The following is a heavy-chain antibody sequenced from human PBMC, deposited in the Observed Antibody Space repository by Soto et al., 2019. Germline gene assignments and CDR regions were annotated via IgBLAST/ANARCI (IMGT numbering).Heavy chain of an antibody. V-gene: IGHV1-3*01. J-gene: IGHJ4*02. CDR2: INAGNGNT. CDR3: ARDLQADY. CDR1: GYTFTDYD. Sequence: GASVKVSCKTSGYTFTDYDINWVRQAPGQRLEWMGWINAGNGNTKYSQKFQGRVTITRDTSASTAYMELSSLRSEDTAVYYCARDLQADYWGQGTLVTVSS.